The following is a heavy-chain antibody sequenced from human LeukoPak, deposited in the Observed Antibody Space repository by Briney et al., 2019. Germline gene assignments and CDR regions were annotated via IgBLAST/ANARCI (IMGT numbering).Heavy chain of an antibody. Sequence: PSETLSLTGTVSGCSISSGYYWGWIRQPPGKGLEWIGFIYHSGSTYYNPSLKSRATISVDTSKNQFSLKLSSVTAADTAVYFCARSGKALENYMDVWGKGTTVTVSS. CDR3: ARSGKALENYMDV. CDR1: GCSISSGYY. V-gene: IGHV4-38-2*02. CDR2: IYHSGST. J-gene: IGHJ6*03. D-gene: IGHD1-1*01.